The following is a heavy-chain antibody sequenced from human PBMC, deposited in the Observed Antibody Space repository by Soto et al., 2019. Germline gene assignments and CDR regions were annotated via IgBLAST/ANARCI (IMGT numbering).Heavy chain of an antibody. CDR1: GGTFSSYA. CDR3: ARGLSAATVVTCYFDY. D-gene: IGHD4-17*01. CDR2: IIPIFGTA. J-gene: IGHJ4*02. V-gene: IGHV1-69*13. Sequence: SVKVSCKASGGTFSSYAISWVRQAPGQGLEWMGGIIPIFGTANYAQKFQGRVTITADESTSTAYMELSSLRSEDTAVYYCARGLSAATVVTCYFDYWGQGTLVTVSS.